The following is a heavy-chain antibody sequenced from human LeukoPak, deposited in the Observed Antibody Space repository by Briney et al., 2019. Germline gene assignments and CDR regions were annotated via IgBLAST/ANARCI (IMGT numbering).Heavy chain of an antibody. Sequence: PGRSVRLSCAASGFTFSSYGMHWVRQAPGKGLEWVAVISYDGSNKYYADSVKGRFTISRDNSKNTLYLQMNSLRAEDTAVYYCAKVGSSWYETDYFDYWGQGTLVTVSS. D-gene: IGHD6-13*01. V-gene: IGHV3-30*18. CDR3: AKVGSSWYETDYFDY. CDR2: ISYDGSNK. CDR1: GFTFSSYG. J-gene: IGHJ4*02.